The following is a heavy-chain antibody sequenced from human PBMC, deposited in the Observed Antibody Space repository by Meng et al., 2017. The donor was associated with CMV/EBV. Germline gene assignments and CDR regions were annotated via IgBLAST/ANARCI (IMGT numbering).Heavy chain of an antibody. D-gene: IGHD3-10*01. J-gene: IGHJ4*02. V-gene: IGHV2-5*01. Sequence: SGPTLVQPTQTLTLTCTFSGFSLITGGVGVGWIRQPPGKALEWLPVIYWNGDKRYRPSLESRLSITRDTSKNQVVLTMTNMDPVDTATYYCAHRSNFYGSGSRSFDYWGQGTLVTVSS. CDR2: IYWNGDK. CDR1: GFSLITGGVG. CDR3: AHRSNFYGSGSRSFDY.